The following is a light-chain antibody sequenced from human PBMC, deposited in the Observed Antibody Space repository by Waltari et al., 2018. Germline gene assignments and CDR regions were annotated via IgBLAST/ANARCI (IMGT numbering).Light chain of an antibody. Sequence: QSALTQPASVSGSPGQSITISCTGTTSDIGLYNYVSCYQHRPGRAPKLIIYDVRKRPSGVSSRFSGSKSGNTASLAISGLHPEDEGYYFCSSYTRSTTYVLFGGGTRVTVL. J-gene: IGLJ2*01. CDR3: SSYTRSTTYVL. CDR1: TSDIGLYNY. CDR2: DVR. V-gene: IGLV2-14*01.